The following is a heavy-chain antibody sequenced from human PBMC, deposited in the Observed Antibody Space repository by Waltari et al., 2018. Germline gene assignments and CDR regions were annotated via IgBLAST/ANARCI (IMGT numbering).Heavy chain of an antibody. D-gene: IGHD1-26*01. CDR2: SCVCSGNT. V-gene: IGHV1-58*02. Sequence: QMQLVQSGPEVKKPGPSVKVSCKASGFTFTSSAMQWVRQARGQRVEWIGCSCVCSGNTNYAQKFQESVTITRDMSTSTAYMVLSSLGSEDTAVYYCAADTSGSYYRFLDYWGQGTLVTVSS. CDR3: AADTSGSYYRFLDY. CDR1: GFTFTSSA. J-gene: IGHJ4*02.